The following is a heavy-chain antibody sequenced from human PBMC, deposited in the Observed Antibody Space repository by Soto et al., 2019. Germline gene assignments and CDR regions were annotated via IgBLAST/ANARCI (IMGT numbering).Heavy chain of an antibody. D-gene: IGHD6-13*01. CDR2: ISWNSGSI. V-gene: IGHV3-9*01. J-gene: IGHJ4*02. CDR3: AKGDYIAAAGTFDY. CDR1: GFTFDDYA. Sequence: GGSLRLSCAASGFTFDDYAMHWVRQAPGKGLEWVSGISWNSGSIGYADSVKGRFTISRDNAKNSLYLQMNSLRAEDTALYYCAKGDYIAAAGTFDYWGQGTLVTVSS.